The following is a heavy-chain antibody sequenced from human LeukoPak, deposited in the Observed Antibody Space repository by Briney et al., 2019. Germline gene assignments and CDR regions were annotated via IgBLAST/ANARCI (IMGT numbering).Heavy chain of an antibody. CDR2: ISGSGGST. CDR3: AKDIVVVVAATWDAFDI. D-gene: IGHD2-15*01. V-gene: IGHV3-23*01. CDR1: GFTFSSYA. Sequence: GGSLRLSCAASGFTFSSYAMSWVRQAPGKGLEWVSAISGSGGSTYYADSVKGWFTISRDNSKNTLYLQMNSLRAEDTAVYYCAKDIVVVVAATWDAFDIWGQGTMVTVSS. J-gene: IGHJ3*02.